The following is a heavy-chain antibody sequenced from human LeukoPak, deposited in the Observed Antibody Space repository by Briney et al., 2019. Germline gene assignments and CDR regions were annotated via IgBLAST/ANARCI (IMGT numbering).Heavy chain of an antibody. CDR1: SGSINSSHYY. CDR2: IYYSGTT. CDR3: ARQISDYYYYYIDV. Sequence: SETLSLTCTVSSGSINSSHYYWDWIRQPPGKGLEWIGTIYYSGTTYYNPSLESRATISVDASKNQFYLMLNSVTAADTAVYYCARQISDYYYYYIDVRGKGTTVTVSS. D-gene: IGHD3-3*01. V-gene: IGHV4-39*01. J-gene: IGHJ6*03.